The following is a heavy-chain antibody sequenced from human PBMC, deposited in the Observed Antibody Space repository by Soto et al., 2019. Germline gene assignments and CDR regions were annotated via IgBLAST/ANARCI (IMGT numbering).Heavy chain of an antibody. V-gene: IGHV3-30*03. CDR1: GFTFSDHY. Sequence: QVQLVESGGGLVMPGESLRLSCAASGFTFSDHYMSWIRQAPGKGLEWVAVISHDGDNKYYADPVKGRFIISRDNSKNTLYLQMNSLRAEDTAVYYCARDYDYGGTVYGMDVWGQGTTVTVSS. CDR2: ISHDGDNK. J-gene: IGHJ6*02. D-gene: IGHD4-17*01. CDR3: ARDYDYGGTVYGMDV.